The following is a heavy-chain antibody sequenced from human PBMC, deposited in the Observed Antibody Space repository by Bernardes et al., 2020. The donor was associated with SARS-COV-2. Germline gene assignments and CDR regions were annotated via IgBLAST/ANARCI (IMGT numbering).Heavy chain of an antibody. CDR3: AKGNSSPGLRYFDWLDYYYGMDV. Sequence: GGSLRLSCAASGFTFSSYGMHWVRQAPGKGLEWVAVISYDGSNKYYADSVKGRFTISRDNSKNTLYLQMNSLRAEDTAVYYCAKGNSSPGLRYFDWLDYYYGMDVWGQGTTVTVSS. J-gene: IGHJ6*02. CDR1: GFTFSSYG. CDR2: ISYDGSNK. V-gene: IGHV3-30*18. D-gene: IGHD3-9*01.